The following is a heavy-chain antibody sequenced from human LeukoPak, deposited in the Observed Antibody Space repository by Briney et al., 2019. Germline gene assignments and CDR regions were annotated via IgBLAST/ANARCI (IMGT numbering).Heavy chain of an antibody. CDR2: ISSSSSSYI. V-gene: IGHV3-21*01. CDR1: GFTFSSYS. Sequence: PGGSLRLSCAASGFTFSSYSMNWVRQAPGKGLEWVSSISSSSSSYIYYADSVKGRFTISRDNAKNSLYLQMNSLRAEDTAVYYCARGSDSSGSKDYWGQGTLVTVSS. CDR3: ARGSDSSGSKDY. J-gene: IGHJ4*02. D-gene: IGHD3-22*01.